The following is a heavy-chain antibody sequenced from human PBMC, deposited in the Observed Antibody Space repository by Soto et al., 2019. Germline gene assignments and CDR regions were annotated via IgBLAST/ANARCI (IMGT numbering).Heavy chain of an antibody. Sequence: QVQLQQWGAGLLKPSETLSLTCAVYGGSFSGYYWSWIRQPPGKGLEWFGEINHSGSTNYNPSLKSRVTXXVXTXTNQFSLKLSSVTAADTAVYYCARGIAAAGTRWFDPWGQGTLVTVSS. CDR2: INHSGST. D-gene: IGHD6-13*01. CDR3: ARGIAAAGTRWFDP. J-gene: IGHJ5*02. CDR1: GGSFSGYY. V-gene: IGHV4-34*01.